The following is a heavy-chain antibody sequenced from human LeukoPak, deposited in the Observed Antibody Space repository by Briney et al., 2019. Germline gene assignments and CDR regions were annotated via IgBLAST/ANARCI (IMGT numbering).Heavy chain of an antibody. CDR2: IYPGDSDT. Sequence: GESLKISCKGSGYSFTSYWIGWVRQMPGKGLEWMGIIYPGDSDTRYSPSFQGQVTISADKSISTAYLQWSGLKASDTAMYYCARHAITIFGVVGPFDIWGQGTMVTASS. CDR1: GYSFTSYW. D-gene: IGHD3-3*01. CDR3: ARHAITIFGVVGPFDI. J-gene: IGHJ3*02. V-gene: IGHV5-51*01.